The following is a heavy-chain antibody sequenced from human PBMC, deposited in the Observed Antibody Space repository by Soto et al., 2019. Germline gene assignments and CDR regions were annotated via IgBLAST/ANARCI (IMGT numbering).Heavy chain of an antibody. CDR1: GFTFDDFT. D-gene: IGHD6-6*01. CDR3: KAEYTASSVPVDQTSYLDY. Sequence: EVHLVESGGAGVQPGGSLRLSCAASGFTFDDFTMHWVRQVPGKALEWVSLISWDGTITHYADSVAGRFTISRDNIENSLSLQMNNLRTEHSALYFCKAEYTASSVPVDQTSYLDYWGQGTLVTVSS. CDR2: ISWDGTIT. J-gene: IGHJ4*02. V-gene: IGHV3-43*01.